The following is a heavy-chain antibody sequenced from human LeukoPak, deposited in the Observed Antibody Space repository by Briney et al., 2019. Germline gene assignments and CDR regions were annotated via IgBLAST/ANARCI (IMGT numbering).Heavy chain of an antibody. V-gene: IGHV4-31*03. CDR1: GGSISSGGYY. CDR2: IYYSGST. D-gene: IGHD2-2*01. Sequence: SQTLSLTCTVSGGSISSGGYYWSWIRQHPGKGLEWIGYIYYSGSTYYNPSLKSRVTISVDTSKNQFSLKLSSVTAADTAVYYCARGIIVVPAASAGRFDPWGQGTLVTVSS. J-gene: IGHJ5*02. CDR3: ARGIIVVPAASAGRFDP.